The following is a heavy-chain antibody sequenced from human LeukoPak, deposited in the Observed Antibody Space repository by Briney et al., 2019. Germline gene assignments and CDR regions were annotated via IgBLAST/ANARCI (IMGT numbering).Heavy chain of an antibody. J-gene: IGHJ4*02. Sequence: GGSLRLSCAASGFTFSSYGMHWVRQAPGKGLVWGSRINSDGSSTSYADSVKGRFTISRDNAKNTLYLQMNSLRAEDTAVYYCDCSRTFDYWGQGTLVTVSS. CDR3: DCSRTFDY. CDR1: GFTFSSYG. CDR2: INSDGSST. V-gene: IGHV3-74*01. D-gene: IGHD3-10*02.